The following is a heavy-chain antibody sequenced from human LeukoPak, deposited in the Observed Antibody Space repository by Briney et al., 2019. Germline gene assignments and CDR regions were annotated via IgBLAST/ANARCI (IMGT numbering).Heavy chain of an antibody. CDR1: GFTFRNSP. D-gene: IGHD2-2*01. CDR3: AKRIDIAVVPEAATHQAFDV. CDR2: ISGSGGNT. Sequence: GGSLRLSCAASGFTFRNSPMSWVRQAPGKGLEWVSGISGSGGNTYYADSVKGRFTISRDDSLNTLYLQMNSLRVDDTAVYYCAKRIDIAVVPEAATHQAFDVWGQGTMVTVSS. V-gene: IGHV3-23*01. J-gene: IGHJ3*01.